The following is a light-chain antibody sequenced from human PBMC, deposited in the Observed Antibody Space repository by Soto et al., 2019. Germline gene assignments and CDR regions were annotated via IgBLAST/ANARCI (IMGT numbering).Light chain of an antibody. J-gene: IGKJ4*01. CDR1: QGIRND. CDR3: LQDYNNPLT. Sequence: AIQMTQSPSSLSASVGDRVTITCRASQGIRNDLGWYQQKPGKAPKLLIYDTSSLQSGVPSRFSGSGSGTDFXLTISSLQPEDFASYYCLQDYNNPLTFGGGTKV. CDR2: DTS. V-gene: IGKV1-6*01.